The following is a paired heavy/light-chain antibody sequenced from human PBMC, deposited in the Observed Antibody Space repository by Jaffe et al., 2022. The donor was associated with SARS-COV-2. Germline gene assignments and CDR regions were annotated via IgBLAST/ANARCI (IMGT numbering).Light chain of an antibody. CDR2: WAS. Sequence: DIVMTQSPDSLAVSLGERATINCKSSQSVLYSSNNKNYLAWYQQKPGQPPKLLIYWASTRESGVPDRFSGSGSGTDFTLTISSLQAEDVAVYYCQQYYSTPQLTFGGGTKVEIK. CDR1: QSVLYSSNNKNY. V-gene: IGKV4-1*01. J-gene: IGKJ4*01. CDR3: QQYYSTPQLT.
Heavy chain of an antibody. Sequence: QVQLVESGGGVVQPGRSLRLSCAASGFTFSSYGMHWVRQAPGKGLEWVAVIWYDGSNKYYADSVKGRFTISRDNSKNTLYLQMNSLRAEDTAVYYCARRIGLYDSHNPDAFDIWGQGTMVTVSS. CDR3: ARRIGLYDSHNPDAFDI. D-gene: IGHD3-22*01. CDR2: IWYDGSNK. V-gene: IGHV3-33*01. J-gene: IGHJ3*02. CDR1: GFTFSSYG.